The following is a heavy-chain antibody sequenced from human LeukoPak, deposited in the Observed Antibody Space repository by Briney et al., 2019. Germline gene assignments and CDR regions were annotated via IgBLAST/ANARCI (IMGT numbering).Heavy chain of an antibody. Sequence: GESLKISCKGSGYSFTSYWIGWVRQMPGEGLEWMGIIYPGDSDTRYSPSFQGQVTISADKSISTAYLQWSSLKASDTAMYYCARPRDVMVYAANAFDIWGQGTMVTVSS. CDR2: IYPGDSDT. CDR3: ARPRDVMVYAANAFDI. CDR1: GYSFTSYW. D-gene: IGHD2-8*01. J-gene: IGHJ3*02. V-gene: IGHV5-51*01.